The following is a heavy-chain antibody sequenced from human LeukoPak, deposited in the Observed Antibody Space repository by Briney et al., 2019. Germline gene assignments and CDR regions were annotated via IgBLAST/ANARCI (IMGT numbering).Heavy chain of an antibody. Sequence: GASVKVSCKASGYIFTSYFMHWVRQAPGQGLEWMGWINPNSGDTKYAQKFQGRVTMTRDTSISTAYMELTRLRSDDTAVYYCAGEVYCSGGSCYERRYYAFDIWGQGTMVTVSS. CDR1: GYIFTSYF. CDR3: AGEVYCSGGSCYERRYYAFDI. CDR2: INPNSGDT. J-gene: IGHJ3*02. D-gene: IGHD2-15*01. V-gene: IGHV1-2*02.